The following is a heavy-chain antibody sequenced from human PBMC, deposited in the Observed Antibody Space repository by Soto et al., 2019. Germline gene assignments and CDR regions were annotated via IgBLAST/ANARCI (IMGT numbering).Heavy chain of an antibody. D-gene: IGHD6-13*01. CDR1: GFTFDDYA. J-gene: IGHJ1*01. V-gene: IGHV3-9*01. CDR3: VKDESINWYSGHFRH. CDR2: INWNSGSI. Sequence: GGSLRLSCAASGFTFDDYAMHWVRQVPGKGLEWVSGINWNSGSIGYVDSVKGRFAISRDNAKNSLHLQMNSLRAEDTAFYYCVKDESINWYSGHFRHWGQGTLVTVS.